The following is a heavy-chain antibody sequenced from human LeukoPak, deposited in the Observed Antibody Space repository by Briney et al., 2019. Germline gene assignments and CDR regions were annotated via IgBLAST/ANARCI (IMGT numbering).Heavy chain of an antibody. V-gene: IGHV3-7*01. CDR2: IKQDGSEK. D-gene: IGHD3-10*02. CDR1: GFTFSSYW. CDR3: AELGITMIGGV. J-gene: IGHJ6*04. Sequence: PGGSLRLSCAASGFTFSSYWMSWVRQAPGKGLEWVANIKQDGSEKYYVDSVKGRFTISRDNAKNSLYLQMNFLRAEDTAVYYCAELGITMIGGVWGKGTTVTISS.